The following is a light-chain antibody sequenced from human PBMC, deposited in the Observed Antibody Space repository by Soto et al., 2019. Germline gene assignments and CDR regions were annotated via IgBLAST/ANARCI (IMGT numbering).Light chain of an antibody. V-gene: IGLV2-14*01. CDR3: SSYTSSNTFV. J-gene: IGLJ1*01. CDR1: SSDVGRYNY. CDR2: DVS. Sequence: QSVLAQPASVSGSPGQSIAISCTRTSSDVGRYNYVSWFQQHPGKAPKLMIYDVSNRPSGVSDRFSGSKSGNTASLTISGLQAEDEADYYCSSYTSSNTFVFGTGTKVTVL.